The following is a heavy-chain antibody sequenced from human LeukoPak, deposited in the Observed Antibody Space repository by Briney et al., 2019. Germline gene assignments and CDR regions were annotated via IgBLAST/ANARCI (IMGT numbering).Heavy chain of an antibody. Sequence: GGSLRLSCAASGFTFSSYGMHWVRQAPGKGLEWVAVIWYDGSNKYYADSVKGGFTISRDNSKNTLYLQMNSPRAEDTAVYYCASASYCKGGSCYSVHWGQGTLVTVSS. D-gene: IGHD2-15*01. CDR2: IWYDGSNK. J-gene: IGHJ4*02. CDR1: GFTFSSYG. CDR3: ASASYCKGGSCYSVH. V-gene: IGHV3-33*01.